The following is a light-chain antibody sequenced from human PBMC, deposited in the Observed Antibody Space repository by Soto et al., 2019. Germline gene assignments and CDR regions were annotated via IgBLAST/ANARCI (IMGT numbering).Light chain of an antibody. Sequence: QSALTQPPSASGSPGQSVTISCTGTISDVGGQNSVSWYRQDPGNAPQLIVYDVTQRPSGVPDRFSGSRSGSTSSLTVSGLQAEDEANYYGSSDTGTTVIFGGGTQLTVL. CDR2: DVT. J-gene: IGLJ2*01. V-gene: IGLV2-8*01. CDR3: SSDTGTTVI. CDR1: ISDVGGQNS.